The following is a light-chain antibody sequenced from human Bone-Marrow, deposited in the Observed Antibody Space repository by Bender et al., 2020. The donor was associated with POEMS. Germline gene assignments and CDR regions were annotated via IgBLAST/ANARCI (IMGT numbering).Light chain of an antibody. CDR3: AAWEDSLNGWV. CDR2: INN. J-gene: IGLJ3*02. CDR1: SSNIGTNP. Sequence: QSVLTHPPSASGTPGQRVTISCSGSSSNIGTNPVNWYQQLPGTAPKLLIYINNQRPSGVPDRFSCSKSGTSASLAISGLQSEDEADYYCAAWEDSLNGWVFGGGTKLTVL. V-gene: IGLV1-44*01.